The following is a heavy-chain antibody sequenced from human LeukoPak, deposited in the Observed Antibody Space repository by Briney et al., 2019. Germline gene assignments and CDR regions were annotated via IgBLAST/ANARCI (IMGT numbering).Heavy chain of an antibody. D-gene: IGHD3-22*01. CDR2: IYPGDSDT. CDR1: GYSFTSYW. J-gene: IGHJ3*02. Sequence: GESLKIPCKGSGYSFTSYWIGWVRQMPGKGLEWMGIIYPGDSDTRYSPYFQGQVTISADKSISTAYLQWSSLKASDTAMYYCASQRAGRDYYDSSGYYWRAFDIWGQGTMVTVSS. V-gene: IGHV5-51*01. CDR3: ASQRAGRDYYDSSGYYWRAFDI.